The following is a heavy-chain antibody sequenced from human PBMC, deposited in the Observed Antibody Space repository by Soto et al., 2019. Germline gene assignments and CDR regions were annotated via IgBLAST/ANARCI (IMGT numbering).Heavy chain of an antibody. CDR2: IYFNGNT. CDR1: AAPFSKYY. D-gene: IGHD3-16*01. Sequence: SETLSLTCTVSAAPFSKYYWTWIRQPPGKGLEWIGYIYFNGNTKYNPSLEGRLTISIDTSKKEFSLKLTSVTAADAAVYYCASVTFGGIVLAHWGQGTLVTVSS. CDR3: ASVTFGGIVLAH. J-gene: IGHJ4*02. V-gene: IGHV4-59*01.